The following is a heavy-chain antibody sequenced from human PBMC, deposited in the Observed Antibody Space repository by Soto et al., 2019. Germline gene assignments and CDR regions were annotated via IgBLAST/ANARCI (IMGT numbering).Heavy chain of an antibody. CDR2: IYPGDSDT. CDR3: ARRNNWNDFAFDI. Sequence: QNISEKGSGSIYISDFIGSVHQKTGKVMEWMGIIYPGDSDTRYSPSFQGQVTTSADKSISTAYLQWSRLKASDTAMYYCARRNNWNDFAFDIWGQGTMVTVSS. V-gene: IGHV5-51*07. D-gene: IGHD1-1*01. J-gene: IGHJ3*02. CDR1: GSIYISDF.